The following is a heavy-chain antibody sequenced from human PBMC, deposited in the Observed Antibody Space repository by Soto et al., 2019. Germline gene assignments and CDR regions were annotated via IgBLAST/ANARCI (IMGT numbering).Heavy chain of an antibody. Sequence: EVQLLESGGGLVQPGGSLRLSCEASGFTFSDYAMSWVRQAPGKGLQWVSIISGGGVGTYYADSVKGRFTISRENSKNTLYLQMNSLRGEDTALYYCAKDLSDAYYGFDYWGQGTLVTVSS. CDR2: ISGGGVGT. D-gene: IGHD3-16*01. J-gene: IGHJ4*02. V-gene: IGHV3-23*01. CDR3: AKDLSDAYYGFDY. CDR1: GFTFSDYA.